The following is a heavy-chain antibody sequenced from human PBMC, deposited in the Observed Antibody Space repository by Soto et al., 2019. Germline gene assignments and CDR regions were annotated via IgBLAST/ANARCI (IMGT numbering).Heavy chain of an antibody. Sequence: EVQLVESGGGLVQPGGSLRLSCAASGFTFSSYSMNWVRQAPGKGLEWVSYISSSSSTIYYADSVKCRFTISRDNTKNSLYLQMNSLGDEDTAVYYCARSGSVVVVAMLSYYYYSMDVWGQGTTVTVSS. CDR2: ISSSSSTI. CDR1: GFTFSSYS. J-gene: IGHJ6*02. V-gene: IGHV3-48*02. D-gene: IGHD2-15*01. CDR3: ARSGSVVVVAMLSYYYYSMDV.